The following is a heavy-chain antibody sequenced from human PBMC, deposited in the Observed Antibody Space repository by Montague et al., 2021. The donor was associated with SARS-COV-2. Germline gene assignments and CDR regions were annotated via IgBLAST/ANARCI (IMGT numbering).Heavy chain of an antibody. CDR1: GGSISSSNYF. J-gene: IGHJ6*02. D-gene: IGHD3-22*01. V-gene: IGHV4-39*07. Sequence: SETLSLTCTVSGGSISSSNYFWGWIRQPPGKGLEWIGSIYYTGSTXYNPSLKSRVTISVDTSKNQFSLKLSSVTAADTAVYYCARDTRIAMLVVVTRYGLDVWGQGTTVTVSS. CDR2: IYYTGST. CDR3: ARDTRIAMLVVVTRYGLDV.